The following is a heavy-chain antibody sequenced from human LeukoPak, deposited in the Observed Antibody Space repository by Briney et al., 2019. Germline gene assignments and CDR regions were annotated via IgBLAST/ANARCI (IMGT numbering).Heavy chain of an antibody. Sequence: GGSLRLSCAASGFTFSSYSMSWVRQAPGKGLEWISYIGISSGNTKYADSVKGRFTNSGDNAKNSLYLQMNNLRVDDTAVYYCARDYNYAFDNWGQGTLVTVSS. CDR1: GFTFSSYS. CDR2: IGISSGNT. J-gene: IGHJ4*02. V-gene: IGHV3-48*04. D-gene: IGHD1-1*01. CDR3: ARDYNYAFDN.